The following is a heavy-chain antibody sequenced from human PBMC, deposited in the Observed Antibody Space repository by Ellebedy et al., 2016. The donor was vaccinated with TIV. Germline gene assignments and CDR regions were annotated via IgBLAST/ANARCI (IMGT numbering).Heavy chain of an antibody. CDR2: ISGSGGYT. V-gene: IGHV3-23*01. CDR1: GFTFSSYD. J-gene: IGHJ3*02. Sequence: GESLKISCAASGFTFSSYDMTWVRQAPGKGLEWVSVISGSGGYTYYADSVKGRFTISRDNSKNTLYLQMNSLRAEDTAVYYCAKGANIVVVPAADDAFDIWGQGTMVTVSS. D-gene: IGHD2-2*01. CDR3: AKGANIVVVPAADDAFDI.